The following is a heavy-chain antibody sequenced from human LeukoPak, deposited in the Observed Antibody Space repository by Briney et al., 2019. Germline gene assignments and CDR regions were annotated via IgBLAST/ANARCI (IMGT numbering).Heavy chain of an antibody. D-gene: IGHD2-8*02. CDR3: ARDINGGVPDY. CDR2: INTYSANA. J-gene: IGHJ4*02. Sequence: GASVKVSCKGSGYTFTSYGMIWVRQAPGQGLDWMGWINTYSANATYAQDFRGRFVFSLDTSVSTAYLQISSLKPEDTAVYYCARDINGGVPDYWGQGTLVTVSS. CDR1: GYTFTSYG. V-gene: IGHV7-4-1*02.